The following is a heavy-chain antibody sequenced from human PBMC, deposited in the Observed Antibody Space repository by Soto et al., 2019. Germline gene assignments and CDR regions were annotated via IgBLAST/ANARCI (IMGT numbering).Heavy chain of an antibody. CDR3: ATDPPQYCSGGSCYAAGAFDI. V-gene: IGHV1-24*01. CDR2: FDPEDGET. D-gene: IGHD2-15*01. Sequence: VKVSCKVSGYTLTELSMHWVRQAPGKGLEWMGGFDPEDGETIYAQKFQGRVTMTEDTSTDTAYMELSSLRSEDTAVYYCATDPPQYCSGGSCYAAGAFDIWGQGTMVTVSS. J-gene: IGHJ3*02. CDR1: GYTLTELS.